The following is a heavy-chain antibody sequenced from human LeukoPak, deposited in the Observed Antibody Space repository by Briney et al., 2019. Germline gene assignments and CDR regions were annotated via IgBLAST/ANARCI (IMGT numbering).Heavy chain of an antibody. V-gene: IGHV3-23*01. CDR1: GFTFSTFA. Sequence: PGGSLRLSCAASGFTFSTFAMIWVRQPPGKGLEWVSSIFPSGGEIHYADSVKGRFTISRDNSKNTLYLQMNSLRAEDTAVYYCAKVHDILTGYYTGWGLGTLVTVSS. D-gene: IGHD3-9*01. CDR3: AKVHDILTGYYTG. CDR2: IFPSGGEI. J-gene: IGHJ4*02.